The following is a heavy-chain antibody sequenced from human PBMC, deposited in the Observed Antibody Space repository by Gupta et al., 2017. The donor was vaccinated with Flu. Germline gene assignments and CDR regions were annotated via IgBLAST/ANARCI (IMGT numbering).Heavy chain of an antibody. J-gene: IGHJ4*02. D-gene: IGHD3-22*01. CDR3: ARTYYRSGYALDLGY. V-gene: IGHV4-61*02. CDR1: NVSISTGSFY. CDR2: IYVSGTT. Sequence: QVQLQESGPRLVKPSQTLSLTCSVSNVSISTGSFYWSWIRQPAGKGLEWIGRIYVSGTTNYNPSLKGRVTISLESSKNQFSLNLTSVTAADTAVYYGARTYYRSGYALDLGYWGQGALVTVSS.